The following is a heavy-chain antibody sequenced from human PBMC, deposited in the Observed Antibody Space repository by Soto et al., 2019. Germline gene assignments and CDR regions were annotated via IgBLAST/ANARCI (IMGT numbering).Heavy chain of an antibody. CDR1: GYTFTSYY. CDR2: INPSGGST. V-gene: IGHV1-46*01. Sequence: RASVKVSCKASGYTFTSYYMHWVRQAPGQGLEWMGIINPSGGSTSYAQRFQGRVTMTRDTSTSTVYMELSSLRSEDTAVYYCARDDSANYFFDYWGQGTLVTVSS. CDR3: ARDDSANYFFDY. J-gene: IGHJ4*02. D-gene: IGHD1-26*01.